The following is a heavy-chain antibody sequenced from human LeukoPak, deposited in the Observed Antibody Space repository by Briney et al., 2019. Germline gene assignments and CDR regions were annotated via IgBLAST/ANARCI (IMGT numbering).Heavy chain of an antibody. CDR1: GGSFSGYY. J-gene: IGHJ4*02. CDR2: INHSGSL. CDR3: ARDMGRAWYGPPDY. V-gene: IGHV4-34*01. D-gene: IGHD6-13*01. Sequence: SETLSLTGAVYGGSFSGYYWSWIRQPPGKGLEWIGEINHSGSLNYNPSLKSRVTISVDTSKNQCSLKLSSVTAADTAVYFCARDMGRAWYGPPDYWGQGTLVTVSS.